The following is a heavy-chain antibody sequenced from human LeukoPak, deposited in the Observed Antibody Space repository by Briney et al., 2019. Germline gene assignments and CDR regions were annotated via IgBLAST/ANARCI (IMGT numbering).Heavy chain of an antibody. J-gene: IGHJ3*02. CDR3: ARDGYCSGGSCFNI. CDR2: ISSSSSYI. V-gene: IGHV3-21*01. Sequence: PGGSLRLSCAASGFTFSSYSMNWVRQAPGKGLEWVSSISSSSSYIYYADSVKGRFTISRDNAKISLYLQMNSLRAEDTAVYYCARDGYCSGGSCFNIRGQGTMVTVSS. CDR1: GFTFSSYS. D-gene: IGHD2-15*01.